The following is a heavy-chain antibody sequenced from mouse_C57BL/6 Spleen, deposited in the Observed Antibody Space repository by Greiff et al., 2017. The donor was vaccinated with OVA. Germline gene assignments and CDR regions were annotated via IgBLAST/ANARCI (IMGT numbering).Heavy chain of an antibody. CDR1: GYTFTSYW. D-gene: IGHD1-1*01. J-gene: IGHJ3*01. Sequence: QVQLQQPGAELVKPGASVKLSCKASGYTFTSYWMQWVKPRPGQGLEWIGEIDPSDSYTNYNQKFKGKATLTVDTSSSTAYMQLSSLTSEDSAVYYCARFYEGFAYWGQGTLVTVSA. CDR3: ARFYEGFAY. CDR2: IDPSDSYT. V-gene: IGHV1-50*01.